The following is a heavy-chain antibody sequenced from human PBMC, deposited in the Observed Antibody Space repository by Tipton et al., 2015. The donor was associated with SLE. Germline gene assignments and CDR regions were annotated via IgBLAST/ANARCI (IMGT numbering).Heavy chain of an antibody. V-gene: IGHV4-34*01. CDR1: GGSFSGYY. CDR2: INYSGST. J-gene: IGHJ6*02. Sequence: TLSLTCAVYGGSFSGYYWSWVRQPPGKGLEWIGEINYSGSTNYNPSLKSRATISVDTSKNQFSLKLSSVTAADTAVYYCARGFQQLAFYYYYGLDVWGQGTTVTVSS. CDR3: ARGFQQLAFYYYYGLDV. D-gene: IGHD6-13*01.